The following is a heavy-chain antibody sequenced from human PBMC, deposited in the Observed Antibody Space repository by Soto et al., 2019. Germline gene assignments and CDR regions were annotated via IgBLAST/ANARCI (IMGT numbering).Heavy chain of an antibody. D-gene: IGHD6-19*01. CDR2: ISSTGST. V-gene: IGHV4-59*11. CDR3: ARNTGWYLHDS. CDR1: GDSMSRHY. Sequence: SETLSLTCTVSGDSMSRHYWSWLRQPPGKGLEWIGYISSTGSTHYNTSLRSRVTISPDTSKKQFSPNLNSVTAADTAVYYCARNTGWYLHDSWGQGTLVTSPQ. J-gene: IGHJ5*01.